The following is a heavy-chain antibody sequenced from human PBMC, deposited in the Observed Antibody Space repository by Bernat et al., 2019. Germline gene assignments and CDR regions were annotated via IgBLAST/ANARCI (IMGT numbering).Heavy chain of an antibody. D-gene: IGHD3-16*01. CDR2: IGTTGGNT. V-gene: IGHV3-23*01. J-gene: IGHJ4*02. Sequence: EVQLLESGGGLVQPGGSLRLSCAASGFSFSTLGMSWVRQAPGRGLEWVSDIGTTGGNTYYADSVRGRFTISRENSKNMVFLQMDSLGGEETAVYYCARLNSWVRFDYWGQGTLVTVSS. CDR1: GFSFSTLG. CDR3: ARLNSWVRFDY.